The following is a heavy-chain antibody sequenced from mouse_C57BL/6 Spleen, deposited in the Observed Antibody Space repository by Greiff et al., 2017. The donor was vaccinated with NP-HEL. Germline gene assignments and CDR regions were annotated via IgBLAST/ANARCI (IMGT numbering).Heavy chain of an antibody. CDR3: AREPGSYYAMDY. V-gene: IGHV1-72*01. J-gene: IGHJ4*01. CDR2: VDPYSGGT. Sequence: QVQLQQPGAELVKPGASVKLSCKASGYTFTSYWMHWVKQRPGRGLEWIGRVDPYSGGTNYNEKFKSKATLTVDKPSSTAYMQLSSLTSEDYAVYYCAREPGSYYAMDYWGQGTSVTVSS. CDR1: GYTFTSYW.